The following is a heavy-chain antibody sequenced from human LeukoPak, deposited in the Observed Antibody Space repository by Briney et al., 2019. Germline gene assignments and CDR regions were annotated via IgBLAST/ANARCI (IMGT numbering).Heavy chain of an antibody. D-gene: IGHD1-26*01. CDR2: IYYSGST. J-gene: IGHJ4*02. V-gene: IGHV4-39*01. Sequence: SETLSLTCTVSDGSISSRSYYWGWIRQPPGKGLEWIGSIYYSGSTCYNPSLKSRVTISVDTSKNQFSLKLSSVTAADTAVYYCARVRQAAWDLPYYFDYWGQGTLVTVSS. CDR3: ARVRQAAWDLPYYFDY. CDR1: DGSISSRSYY.